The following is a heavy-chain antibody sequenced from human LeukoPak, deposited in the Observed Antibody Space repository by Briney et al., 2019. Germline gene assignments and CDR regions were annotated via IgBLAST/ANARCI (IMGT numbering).Heavy chain of an antibody. Sequence: GESLKISCKGSGYSFTSYWIGWVRQMPGKGLEWMGIIYPGDSDTRYSPSFQGQVTISADKSISTAYLQWSSLQASDTAMYYCARHGGYDFWSGYYGPLNFDYWGQGTLVTVSS. CDR3: ARHGGYDFWSGYYGPLNFDY. D-gene: IGHD3-3*01. CDR1: GYSFTSYW. J-gene: IGHJ4*02. V-gene: IGHV5-51*01. CDR2: IYPGDSDT.